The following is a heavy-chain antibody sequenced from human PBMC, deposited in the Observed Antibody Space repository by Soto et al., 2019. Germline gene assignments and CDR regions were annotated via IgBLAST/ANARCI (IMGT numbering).Heavy chain of an antibody. V-gene: IGHV3-74*01. CDR1: GFSFSDYW. CDR3: AKSNWFDP. J-gene: IGHJ5*02. Sequence: EVQLVESGGGLVQPGGSLRLSCAAYGFSFSDYWMNWVRQAPGKGLVWVSRIDSDGTSTSYADSVKGRFTISRDNAKNTLYLQMNSLRAEDTAVYYCAKSNWFDPWGQGTLVIVSS. CDR2: IDSDGTST.